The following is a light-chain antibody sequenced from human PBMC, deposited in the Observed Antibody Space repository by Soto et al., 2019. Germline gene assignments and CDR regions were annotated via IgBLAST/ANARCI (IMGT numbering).Light chain of an antibody. CDR2: GAS. Sequence: EIELRQSRDTLSASQWARATLSCRASHNVRSSLAWYQQKLGQAPRLLIYGASTRATGIPARFSGSGSGTEFTLTLSSLQSEDFAVYYCQQYNTWASTFGQGTRLEIK. CDR1: HNVRSS. J-gene: IGKJ5*01. V-gene: IGKV3-15*01. CDR3: QQYNTWAST.